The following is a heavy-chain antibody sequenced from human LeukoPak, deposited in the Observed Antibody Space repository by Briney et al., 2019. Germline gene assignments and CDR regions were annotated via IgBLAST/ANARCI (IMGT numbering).Heavy chain of an antibody. CDR2: IYNGGST. D-gene: IGHD2-15*01. V-gene: IGHV3-53*01. J-gene: IGHJ4*02. CDR3: ARDARSYFDY. Sequence: GGSLRLSCAASGFTVSSNYMSWVRQAPGKGLEWVSVIYNGGSTYYADSVKGRFTISRDNAKNSLYLQMNSLRAEDTAVYYCARDARSYFDYWGQGTLVTVSS. CDR1: GFTVSSNY.